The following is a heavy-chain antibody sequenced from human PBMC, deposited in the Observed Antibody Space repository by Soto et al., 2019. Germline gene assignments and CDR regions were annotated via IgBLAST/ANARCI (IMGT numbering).Heavy chain of an antibody. Sequence: GGSLRLSCAASGFTFSSYVMHWVCQAPGKGLEWVAVISYDGSNKYYADSVKGRFTISRDNSKNTLYLQMNSLRAEDTAVYYCAKEITMVRGVIRRFDYWGQGTLVTVSS. CDR1: GFTFSSYV. J-gene: IGHJ4*02. D-gene: IGHD3-10*01. CDR2: ISYDGSNK. V-gene: IGHV3-30*18. CDR3: AKEITMVRGVIRRFDY.